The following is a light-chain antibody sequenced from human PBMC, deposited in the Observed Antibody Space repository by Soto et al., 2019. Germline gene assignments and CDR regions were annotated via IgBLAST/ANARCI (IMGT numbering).Light chain of an antibody. CDR1: QSVSSN. CDR3: QQYGRSPWT. V-gene: IGKV3-20*01. J-gene: IGKJ1*01. CDR2: GAS. Sequence: QTPTTLSVSPGERATLSCRASQSVSSNLAWYQQKPGQAPRVLIYGASKRATGIPDRFSGSGSGTDFSLTISRLEPEDFAVYYCQQYGRSPWTFGQGTKVDI.